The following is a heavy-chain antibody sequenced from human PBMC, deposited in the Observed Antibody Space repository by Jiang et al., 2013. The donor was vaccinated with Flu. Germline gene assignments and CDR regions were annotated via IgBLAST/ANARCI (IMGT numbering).Heavy chain of an antibody. Sequence: GAEVKKPGASVKVSCKPSGYTFTSYGINWVRQAPGQGLEWMGWISTYNGYTNYAQKLQGRVTMTTDTSTSTAYMELRSLRSDDTAVYYCARVSGSAPVYYFDYWGQGRPGHRLL. CDR2: ISTYNGYT. J-gene: IGHJ4*02. CDR3: ARVSGSAPVYYFDY. V-gene: IGHV1-18*01. CDR1: GYTFTSYG. D-gene: IGHD2-15*01.